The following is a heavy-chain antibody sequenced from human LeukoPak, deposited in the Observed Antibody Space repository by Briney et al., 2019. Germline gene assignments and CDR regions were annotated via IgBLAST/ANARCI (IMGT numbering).Heavy chain of an antibody. CDR3: ASATIGRYYYYMNV. Sequence: GGSLRLSCAASGFTFSSYSMNWVRQAPGKGLEWVSSISSSSSYIYYADSVKGRFTISRDNAKNSLYLQMNSLRAEDTAVYYCASATIGRYYYYMNVWGKGTTVTVSS. CDR2: ISSSSSYI. V-gene: IGHV3-21*01. J-gene: IGHJ6*03. D-gene: IGHD5-12*01. CDR1: GFTFSSYS.